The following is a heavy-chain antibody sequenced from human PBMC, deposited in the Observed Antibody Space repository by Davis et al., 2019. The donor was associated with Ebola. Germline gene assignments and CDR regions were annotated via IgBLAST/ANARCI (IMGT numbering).Heavy chain of an antibody. CDR3: ARRPTVTTGAHFDY. D-gene: IGHD4-17*01. V-gene: IGHV3-33*01. Sequence: SLKISCAASGFTFSSYGMHWVRPAPGKGLEWVAVIWYDGSNKYYADSVKGRFTISRDNSKNTLYLQMNSLRAEDTAVYYCARRPTVTTGAHFDYWGQGTLVTVSS. CDR1: GFTFSSYG. J-gene: IGHJ4*02. CDR2: IWYDGSNK.